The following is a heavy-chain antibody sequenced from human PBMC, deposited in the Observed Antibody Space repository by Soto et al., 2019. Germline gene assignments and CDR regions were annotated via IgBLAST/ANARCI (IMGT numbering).Heavy chain of an antibody. CDR2: IYYSGST. CDR1: GGSISSSSYY. J-gene: IGHJ4*02. D-gene: IGHD5-12*01. Sequence: SETLSLTCTVSGGSISSSSYYWGWIRQSPGKGLEWIGSIYYSGSTYYNPSLKSRVTISVDTSKNQFSLKLSSVTAADTAVYYCAGGEMATIKGSFDYWGQGTLVTVSS. V-gene: IGHV4-39*01. CDR3: AGGEMATIKGSFDY.